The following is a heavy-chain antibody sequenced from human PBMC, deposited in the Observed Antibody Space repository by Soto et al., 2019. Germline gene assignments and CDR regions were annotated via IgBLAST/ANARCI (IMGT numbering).Heavy chain of an antibody. Sequence: ELHLVESGGGLVQPGGSLRLSCIAFGFTFSNNAMHWVRQAPGKGLEYVSGVSSDGNSTYYADSVKGRFTISRENSKNTLYLQMGGLRDDDMAVYYCARSFPPETGGQGTLVTVSS. V-gene: IGHV3-64*07. D-gene: IGHD3-3*02. J-gene: IGHJ4*02. CDR2: VSSDGNST. CDR3: ARSFPPET. CDR1: GFTFSNNA.